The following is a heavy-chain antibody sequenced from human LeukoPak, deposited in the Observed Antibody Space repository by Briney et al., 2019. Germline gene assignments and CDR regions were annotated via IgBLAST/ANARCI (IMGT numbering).Heavy chain of an antibody. CDR3: ASSGPRTYYDFWSGYPDWFFDY. J-gene: IGHJ4*02. V-gene: IGHV7-4-1*02. CDR1: GYTFTSYA. D-gene: IGHD3-3*01. CDR2: INTNTGNP. Sequence: GASVKVSCKASGYTFTSYAMNWVRQAPGQGLEWMGWINTNTGNPTYAQGFTGRFVFSLDTSVSTAYLQISSLKAEDTAVYYCASSGPRTYYDFWSGYPDWFFDYWGQGTLVTVSS.